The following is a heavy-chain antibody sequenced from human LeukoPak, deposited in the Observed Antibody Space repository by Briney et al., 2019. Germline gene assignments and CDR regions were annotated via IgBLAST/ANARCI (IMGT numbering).Heavy chain of an antibody. D-gene: IGHD6-13*01. CDR1: GYIFTNYW. Sequence: GESLKISCRASGYIFTNYWIGWVRQMPGKGLEWMGIIYPGDSDTRYSPSFQGQVTISANKSIRTAYLQWSSLKASDTARYYCARLLRAAGRQDWFDPWGQGTLVTVSS. V-gene: IGHV5-51*01. CDR3: ARLLRAAGRQDWFDP. J-gene: IGHJ5*02. CDR2: IYPGDSDT.